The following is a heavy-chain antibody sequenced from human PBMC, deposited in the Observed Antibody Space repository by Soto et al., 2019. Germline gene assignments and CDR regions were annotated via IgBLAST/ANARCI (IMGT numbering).Heavy chain of an antibody. Sequence: QVQLQESGPGLVKPSETLTLTCTVSAGSISSSYWSWIRQPPGRGLEWIGHVAYSGTTKYNPSLKSLGSISVSTSKRQFSLRLTSVTAADTAVYYCAREAQDYYFDHWGQGILVTVSS. CDR3: AREAQDYYFDH. D-gene: IGHD1-26*01. V-gene: IGHV4-59*01. CDR2: VAYSGTT. CDR1: AGSISSSY. J-gene: IGHJ5*02.